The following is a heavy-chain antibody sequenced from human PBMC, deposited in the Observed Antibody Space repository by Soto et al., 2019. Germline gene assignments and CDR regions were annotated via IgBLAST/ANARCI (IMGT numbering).Heavy chain of an antibody. CDR2: ISYDGSNA. Sequence: QVRLVESGGGVVQPGRSLRLSCAASGFMFNSYGMHWVRLAPGKGLEWVTMISYDGSNAHYIESVKGRFTISRDNAKNTVFLQMNSLRADDTAVYYCARDFRMSVAGRGFDVWGQGTMVTVSS. CDR1: GFMFNSYG. J-gene: IGHJ3*01. CDR3: ARDFRMSVAGRGFDV. D-gene: IGHD6-19*01. V-gene: IGHV3-33*05.